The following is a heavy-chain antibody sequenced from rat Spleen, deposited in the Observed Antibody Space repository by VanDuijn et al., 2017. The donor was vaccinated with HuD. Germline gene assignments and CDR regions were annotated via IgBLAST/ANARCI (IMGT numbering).Heavy chain of an antibody. D-gene: IGHD4-3*01. V-gene: IGHV4-2*01. CDR3: VREGFGVEG. J-gene: IGHJ2*01. CDR1: GFNFNDYW. Sequence: EVKLVESGGGLVQPGRSLKLSCVASGFNFNDYWMGWVRQAPGKGLEWIGEINKDSRKINFNPFLKDKFTISRDNAQNTLYLQMSKLGSEETAIYYCVREGFGVEGWGQGVMVTVSS. CDR2: INKDSRKI.